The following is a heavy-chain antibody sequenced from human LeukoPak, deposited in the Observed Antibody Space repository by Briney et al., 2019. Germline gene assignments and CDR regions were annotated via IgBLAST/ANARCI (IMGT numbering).Heavy chain of an antibody. J-gene: IGHJ4*02. CDR2: ISGSGGST. V-gene: IGHV3-23*01. Sequence: GGTLRLSCAASGFTFSSYGMSWVRQAPGKGLEWVSAISGSGGSTYYADSVKGRFTISRDNSKNTLYLQMNSLRAEDTAVYYCARDSSHFLWFGETYYFDYWGQGTLVTVSS. D-gene: IGHD3-10*01. CDR3: ARDSSHFLWFGETYYFDY. CDR1: GFTFSSYG.